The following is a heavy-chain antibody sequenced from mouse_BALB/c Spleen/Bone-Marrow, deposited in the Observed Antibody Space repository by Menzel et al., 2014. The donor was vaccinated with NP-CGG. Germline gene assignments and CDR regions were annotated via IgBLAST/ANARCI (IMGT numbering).Heavy chain of an antibody. CDR3: RRERESRYDMDY. Sequence: EVKVVESGGGLVKPGGSLKLSCAASGFTFSSYTMSWVRQTPEKRLEWVATISSGGSYTYYPDSVKGRSTISRDNAKNTLYLQMSSLKSEDAAMYYCRRERESRYDMDYWGQGTSVTVSS. CDR2: ISSGGSYT. V-gene: IGHV5-6-4*01. CDR1: GFTFSSYT. J-gene: IGHJ4*01.